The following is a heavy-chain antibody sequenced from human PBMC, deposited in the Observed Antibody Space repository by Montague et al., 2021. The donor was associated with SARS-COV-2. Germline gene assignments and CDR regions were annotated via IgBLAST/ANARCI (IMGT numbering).Heavy chain of an antibody. V-gene: IGHV4-34*01. CDR3: ARGHLSVSMIVVVITSASYYFDY. CDR2: IKQSGRT. D-gene: IGHD3-22*01. CDR1: GGSFGDDH. Sequence: SKTLSLTCAVYGGSFGDDHWSWIRQPPGKGLEWIGDIKQSGRTNYNPSLKSRVTISVDTSKNQFSLKVTSLTAADTAVYFCARGHLSVSMIVVVITSASYYFDYWGQGAQVTVSS. J-gene: IGHJ4*02.